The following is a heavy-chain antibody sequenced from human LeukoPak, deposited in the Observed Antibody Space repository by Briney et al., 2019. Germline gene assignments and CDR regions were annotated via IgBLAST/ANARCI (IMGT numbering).Heavy chain of an antibody. Sequence: ASVKVSCKASGNTFTSYYMHWVRQAPGQGLAWMGIINPSGGSTSYAQKFQGRVTMTRDTSTSTVYMELSSLRSEDTAVYYCARAGDIVVVPAAANWFDPWGQGTLVTVSS. V-gene: IGHV1-46*01. CDR1: GNTFTSYY. D-gene: IGHD2-2*01. J-gene: IGHJ5*02. CDR2: INPSGGST. CDR3: ARAGDIVVVPAAANWFDP.